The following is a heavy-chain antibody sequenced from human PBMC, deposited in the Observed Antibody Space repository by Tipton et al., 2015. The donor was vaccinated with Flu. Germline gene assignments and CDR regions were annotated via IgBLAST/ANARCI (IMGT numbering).Heavy chain of an antibody. CDR2: IYPDDPDT. CDR3: ARQDCSTSTCYLDY. Sequence: VQSGAEVKKPGESLKISCKGFGDSFISYWIGWVRQMPGKGLEWMGIIYPDDPDTRYSPSFQGQVTFSAHKPLNPAFLQWTSLKASYTAMYYCARQDCSTSTCYLDYWSQGTLVTVSS. J-gene: IGHJ4*02. D-gene: IGHD2-21*01. CDR1: GDSFISYW. V-gene: IGHV5-51*01.